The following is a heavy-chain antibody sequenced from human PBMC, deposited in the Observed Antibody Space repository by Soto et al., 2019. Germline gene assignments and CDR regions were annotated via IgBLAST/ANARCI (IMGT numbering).Heavy chain of an antibody. V-gene: IGHV1-18*04. Sequence: ASVKVSCKASGYTFTNYGISWVRQAPGQGLEWVGWISAYNGNTNYAQKLQGRVTMTTDTSTSTVYMELRSLRSDDTAVYYCARERRSSSTCYDYWGQGTLVTVYS. CDR2: ISAYNGNT. CDR3: ARERRSSSTCYDY. CDR1: GYTFTNYG. J-gene: IGHJ4*02. D-gene: IGHD2-2*01.